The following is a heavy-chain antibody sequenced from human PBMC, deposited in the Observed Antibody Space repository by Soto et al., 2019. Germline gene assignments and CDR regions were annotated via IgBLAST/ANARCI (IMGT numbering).Heavy chain of an antibody. Sequence: GSLRLSCAASGFTFSSYAMSWVRQAPGKGLEWVSAISGSGGSTYYADSVKGRFTISRDNSKNTLYLQMNSLRAEDTAVYYCAKDFGIVVVPAAITYNWFDPWGQGTLVTVSS. V-gene: IGHV3-23*01. D-gene: IGHD2-2*02. CDR1: GFTFSSYA. CDR3: AKDFGIVVVPAAITYNWFDP. J-gene: IGHJ5*02. CDR2: ISGSGGST.